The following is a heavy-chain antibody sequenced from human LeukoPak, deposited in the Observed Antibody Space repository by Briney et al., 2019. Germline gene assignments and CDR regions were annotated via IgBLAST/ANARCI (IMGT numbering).Heavy chain of an antibody. CDR3: ASGGSCYSCLDY. Sequence: PGGSLRLSCAASGFTFSSYAMHWVRQAPGKGLEWVAVISYDGSNKYYADSVKGRFTISRDNSKNTLYLQMNSLRAEDTAVYYCASGGSCYSCLDYWGQGTLVTVSS. D-gene: IGHD2-15*01. CDR2: ISYDGSNK. V-gene: IGHV3-30-3*01. CDR1: GFTFSSYA. J-gene: IGHJ4*02.